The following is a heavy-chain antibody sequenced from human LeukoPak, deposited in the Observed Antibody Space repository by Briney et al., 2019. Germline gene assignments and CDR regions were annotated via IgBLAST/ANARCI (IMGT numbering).Heavy chain of an antibody. Sequence: GGSLRLSCAASGFTITTYWMSWVRQAPGKGLEWVAKISPDGSEKYYVDSVKGRFTISRDNAKNSLDLQMSSLRADDTAVYYCARGGSSRFDQWGQGTLVTVSS. V-gene: IGHV3-7*04. J-gene: IGHJ4*02. D-gene: IGHD6-13*01. CDR3: ARGGSSRFDQ. CDR2: ISPDGSEK. CDR1: GFTITTYW.